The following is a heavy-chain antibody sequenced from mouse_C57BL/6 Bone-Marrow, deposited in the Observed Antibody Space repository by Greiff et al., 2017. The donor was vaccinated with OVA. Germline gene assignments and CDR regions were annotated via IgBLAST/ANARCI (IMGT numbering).Heavy chain of an antibody. Sequence: EVMLVESEGGLVQPGSSMKLSCTASGFTFSDYYMAWVRQVPEKGLEWVANINYDGSSTYYLDSLKSRFIISRDNAKNILYLQMSSLKSEDTATYYCARYYGGYYFDYWGQGTTLTVSS. CDR2: INYDGSST. CDR1: GFTFSDYY. CDR3: ARYYGGYYFDY. J-gene: IGHJ2*01. V-gene: IGHV5-16*01. D-gene: IGHD1-1*02.